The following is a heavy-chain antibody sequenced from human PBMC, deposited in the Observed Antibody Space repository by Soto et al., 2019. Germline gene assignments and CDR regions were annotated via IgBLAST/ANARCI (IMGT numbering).Heavy chain of an antibody. D-gene: IGHD5-12*01. CDR3: ARDPGYSSFDH. CDR2: IKEDGSVK. Sequence: GGSLRLSCAASGFTFSGSWMSWVRQAPGKGLEFVANIKEDGSVKNYVDSVKGRFTISRDNAKNSVYLQMNSLRDEDTAVYYCARDPGYSSFDHWGQGTLVTVSS. J-gene: IGHJ4*02. CDR1: GFTFSGSW. V-gene: IGHV3-7*01.